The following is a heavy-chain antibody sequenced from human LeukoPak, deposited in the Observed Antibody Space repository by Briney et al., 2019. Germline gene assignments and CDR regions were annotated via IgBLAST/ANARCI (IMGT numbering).Heavy chain of an antibody. Sequence: ASVKVSCKASGYTLTSYDINWVRQATGQGLEWMRWMNPNSGGTNFAQRFQGRVTMTRDTSISTAYMELSRLRSDDTAVYFCARDYSGGNPLYYFDFWGQGTLVTVSS. CDR3: ARDYSGGNPLYYFDF. J-gene: IGHJ4*02. CDR1: GYTLTSYD. D-gene: IGHD4-23*01. CDR2: MNPNSGGT. V-gene: IGHV1-2*02.